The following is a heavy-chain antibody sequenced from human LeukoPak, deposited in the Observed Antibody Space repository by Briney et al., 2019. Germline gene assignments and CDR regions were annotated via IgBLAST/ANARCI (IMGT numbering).Heavy chain of an antibody. V-gene: IGHV4-59*08. CDR1: GGSISSYY. J-gene: IGHJ4*02. CDR2: IYYSGST. D-gene: IGHD2-15*01. Sequence: SETLSLTCTVSGGSISSYYWSWLRQPPGKGLEWIGYIYYSGSTNYNPSLKSRVTISVDTSKNQFSLKLSSVTAADTAVYYCAKSSGGSFLFDYWGQGTLVTVSS. CDR3: AKSSGGSFLFDY.